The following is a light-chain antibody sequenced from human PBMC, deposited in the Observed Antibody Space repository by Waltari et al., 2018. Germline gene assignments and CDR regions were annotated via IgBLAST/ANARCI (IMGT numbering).Light chain of an antibody. Sequence: QSVLTQAPSASGTPGQRVTISCLGSSSNIGSNYVNWYQQLPGTAPKLLIYNNNQRPAGVPDRCSGSKSGTSASLAISGLQSADEADYYCSAWDDSLNAWVFGGGARLTVL. J-gene: IGLJ3*02. CDR3: SAWDDSLNAWV. V-gene: IGLV1-44*01. CDR2: NNN. CDR1: SSNIGSNY.